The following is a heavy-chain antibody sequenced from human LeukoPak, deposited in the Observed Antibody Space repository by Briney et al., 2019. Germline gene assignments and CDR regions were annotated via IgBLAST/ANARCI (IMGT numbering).Heavy chain of an antibody. CDR3: ARDEAAGSGRDY. D-gene: IGHD6-25*01. J-gene: IGHJ4*02. CDR2: IRYDGSNK. V-gene: IGHV3-30*02. CDR1: GFTFSSYG. Sequence: GGSLRLSCAASGFTFSSYGMHWVRQAPGKGLEWVAFIRYDGSNKYYADSVKGRFTISRDNAKNSLYLQMNSLRAEDTAVYYCARDEAAGSGRDYWGQGTLVTVSS.